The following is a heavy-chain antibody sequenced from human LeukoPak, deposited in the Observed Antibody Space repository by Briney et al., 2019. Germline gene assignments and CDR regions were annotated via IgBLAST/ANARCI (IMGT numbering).Heavy chain of an antibody. CDR2: IYYRGTT. V-gene: IGHV4-59*01. CDR3: ARDYSKGGGFDF. J-gene: IGHJ4*02. Sequence: SETLSLTCTVSGDSIDSYYWSWIRQPPGKGLEWIGYIYYRGTTSYNPSLKSRVTISVDTSKNQFSLKLSPVTAADTAVYYCARDYSKGGGFDFWGQGTLVTVSS. CDR1: GDSIDSYY. D-gene: IGHD4-11*01.